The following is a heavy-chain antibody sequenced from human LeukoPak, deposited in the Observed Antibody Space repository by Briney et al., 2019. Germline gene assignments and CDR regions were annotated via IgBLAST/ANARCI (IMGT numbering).Heavy chain of an antibody. CDR3: AKADGTGGPYDY. V-gene: IGHV3-53*01. CDR2: IYSGGTT. Sequence: GGSLRLSCAVSGFTVSSNYMSWVRQAPGKELEWVSVIYSGGTTSYADSVKGRFTISRDNSKNTLFPQMNSLRAEDTAVYYCAKADGTGGPYDYWGQGTLVTVSS. D-gene: IGHD3/OR15-3a*01. J-gene: IGHJ4*02. CDR1: GFTVSSNY.